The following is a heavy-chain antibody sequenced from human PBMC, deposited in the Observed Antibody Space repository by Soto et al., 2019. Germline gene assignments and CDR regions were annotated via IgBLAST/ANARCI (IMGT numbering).Heavy chain of an antibody. V-gene: IGHV1-18*04. CDR1: GYTFSTYG. D-gene: IGHD3-22*01. Sequence: QVQLVQSGAEVKKPGASVKVSCKASGYTFSTYGINWVRQAPGQGLEWLGWISAFTGNTNYAQKFQGRVTMATDTSTSTAYMELRSLRSDDTAVYYCARDDPEYDETNGYYDPSDYWGQGTLVTVS. J-gene: IGHJ4*02. CDR3: ARDDPEYDETNGYYDPSDY. CDR2: ISAFTGNT.